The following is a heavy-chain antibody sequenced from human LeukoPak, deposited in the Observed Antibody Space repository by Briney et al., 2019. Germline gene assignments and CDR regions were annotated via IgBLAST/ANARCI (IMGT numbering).Heavy chain of an antibody. CDR3: ARSVGMATKEFDY. Sequence: ASVKVSCKASGYTFTGYYMHWVRQAPGQGLEWMGWINPNSGGTNYAQKFQGRVTMTRDTSISTAYMELSRLRSDDTAVYYCARSVGMATKEFDYWGQGTLVTVSS. V-gene: IGHV1-2*02. CDR2: INPNSGGT. D-gene: IGHD5-24*01. J-gene: IGHJ4*02. CDR1: GYTFTGYY.